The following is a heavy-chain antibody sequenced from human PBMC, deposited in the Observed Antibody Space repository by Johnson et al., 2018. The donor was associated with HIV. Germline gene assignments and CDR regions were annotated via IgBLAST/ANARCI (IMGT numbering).Heavy chain of an antibody. V-gene: IGHV3-30*04. J-gene: IGHJ3*02. D-gene: IGHD3-3*01. Sequence: QMLLVESGGGVVQPGTSLRLSCAASGFTFKIYAMHWVRQAPGKGLEWVAVVSYDGPDKYYADSVKGRFTLSRDNSKNTLYLQMNSLRAEDTAVYYCARGPITIFGVVTTGDAFDIWGQGTMVTVSS. CDR2: VSYDGPDK. CDR3: ARGPITIFGVVTTGDAFDI. CDR1: GFTFKIYA.